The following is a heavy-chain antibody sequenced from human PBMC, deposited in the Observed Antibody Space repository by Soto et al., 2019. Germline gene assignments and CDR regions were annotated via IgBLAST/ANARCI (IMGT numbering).Heavy chain of an antibody. CDR2: ISLSGSTI. CDR1: GFAFSNYE. Sequence: GGSLRLSCSASGFAFSNYEMNWVRQAPGKGLEWVSYISLSGSTIYYADSVKGRFTISRDDAKDSLYLEMDSLRADDTAVYYCARESFSASPNFFDYWGQGTLVTVSS. CDR3: ARESFSASPNFFDY. J-gene: IGHJ4*02. D-gene: IGHD1-26*01. V-gene: IGHV3-48*03.